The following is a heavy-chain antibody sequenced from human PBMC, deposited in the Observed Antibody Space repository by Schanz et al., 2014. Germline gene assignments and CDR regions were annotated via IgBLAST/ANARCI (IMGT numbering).Heavy chain of an antibody. CDR2: ISGSSIHK. CDR3: ARFLARYQYHGVDV. V-gene: IGHV3-11*05. J-gene: IGHJ6*02. D-gene: IGHD3-3*01. Sequence: QVYLVESGGDLVKPGGSLRLSCAASGFTFSDYYMAWIRQAPGKELEWVSHISGSSIHKNYADSVKGRFSISRDNGETSVYLQINSLRVEDTAVYYCARFLARYQYHGVDVWGQGTTVIVSS. CDR1: GFTFSDYY.